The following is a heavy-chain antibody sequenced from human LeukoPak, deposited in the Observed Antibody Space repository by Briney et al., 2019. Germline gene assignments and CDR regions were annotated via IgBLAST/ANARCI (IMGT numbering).Heavy chain of an antibody. Sequence: SVKVSCKASGYTFTSYAISWVRQAPGQGLEWMGGIIPIFGTANYAQKFQGRVTITADESTSTAYMELSSLRSEDTAVYYCARDTDDSPGDYYYGMDVWGQGTTVTVSS. D-gene: IGHD3-22*01. J-gene: IGHJ6*02. CDR1: GYTFTSYA. V-gene: IGHV1-69*13. CDR2: IIPIFGTA. CDR3: ARDTDDSPGDYYYGMDV.